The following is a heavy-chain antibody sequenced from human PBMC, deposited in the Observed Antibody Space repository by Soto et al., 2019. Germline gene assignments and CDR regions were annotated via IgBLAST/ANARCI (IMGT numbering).Heavy chain of an antibody. Sequence: ASVKVSCKASGYTFTSYAMHWVRQAPGQRLEWMGWINAGNGNTKYSQKFQGRVTITRDTSASTAYMELSSLRSEDTAVYYCARDPNCSGWYPGEYLQHWGQGPLVTVSS. V-gene: IGHV1-3*01. CDR2: INAGNGNT. D-gene: IGHD6-19*01. CDR3: ARDPNCSGWYPGEYLQH. J-gene: IGHJ1*01. CDR1: GYTFTSYA.